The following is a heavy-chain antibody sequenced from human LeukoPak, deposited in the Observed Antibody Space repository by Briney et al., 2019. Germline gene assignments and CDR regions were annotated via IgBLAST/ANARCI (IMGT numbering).Heavy chain of an antibody. Sequence: ASVTVSYKASGYTFTSYYMHWVRQAPGQGLEWMGLINPSGGSTSYAQKFQGRVTITRDTSTSTVYMELSSLRSDDTAVYYCARGTSYPDYWGQGTLVTVSS. V-gene: IGHV1-46*01. CDR3: ARGTSYPDY. J-gene: IGHJ4*02. CDR2: INPSGGST. CDR1: GYTFTSYY. D-gene: IGHD2-2*01.